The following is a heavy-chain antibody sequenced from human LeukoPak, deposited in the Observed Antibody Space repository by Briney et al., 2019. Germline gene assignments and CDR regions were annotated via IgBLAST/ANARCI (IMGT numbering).Heavy chain of an antibody. D-gene: IGHD4-17*01. Sequence: GRSLRLSCAASGFTFSSYGMHWVRQAPGKGLEWVAVIWYDGSNKYYADSVKGRFTISRDNSKNTLYLQMNSLRAEDTAVYYCARDFYGPYYYYGMDVWGQGTTVTVSS. V-gene: IGHV3-33*01. CDR2: IWYDGSNK. CDR1: GFTFSSYG. J-gene: IGHJ6*02. CDR3: ARDFYGPYYYYGMDV.